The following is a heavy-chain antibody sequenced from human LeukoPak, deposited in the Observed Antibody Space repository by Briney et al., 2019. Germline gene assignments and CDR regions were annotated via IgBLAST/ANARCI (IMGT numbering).Heavy chain of an antibody. CDR2: IYHSGST. D-gene: IGHD3-22*01. V-gene: IGHV4-30-2*01. Sequence: SETLSLTCAVSGGSISSGGYSWSWIRQPPGKGLEWIGHIYHSGSTYYDPSLKSRVTISVDRSKNQFSLKLSSVTAADTAVYCCARGGYYYDSSGSLIDAFDIWGQGTMVTVSS. CDR1: GGSISSGGYS. J-gene: IGHJ3*02. CDR3: ARGGYYYDSSGSLIDAFDI.